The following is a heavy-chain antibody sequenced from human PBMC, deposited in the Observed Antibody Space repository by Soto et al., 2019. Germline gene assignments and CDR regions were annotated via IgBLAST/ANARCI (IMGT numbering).Heavy chain of an antibody. J-gene: IGHJ6*02. D-gene: IGHD5-18*01. CDR3: ARGYSYGDRYYYYYGMDV. V-gene: IGHV1-8*01. Sequence: ASVKVSCKASGYTFTSYDINWVRQATGQGLEWMGWMNPNSGNTGYAQKFQGRVTMTSNTSISTAYMELSSLRSEDTAVYYCARGYSYGDRYYYYYGMDVWGQGTTVTVSS. CDR1: GYTFTSYD. CDR2: MNPNSGNT.